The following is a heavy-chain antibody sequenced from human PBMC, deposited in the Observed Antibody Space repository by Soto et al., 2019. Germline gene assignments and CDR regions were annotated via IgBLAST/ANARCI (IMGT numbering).Heavy chain of an antibody. CDR2: ISGSGEST. CDR1: GFTFSSLA. CDR3: AKRREGGYYIFDY. V-gene: IGHV3-23*01. D-gene: IGHD3-10*01. Sequence: GGSLRLSCAASGFTFSSLAMSCVRQAPGKGLEWVSSISGSGESTYYADSVKGRLSISRDNSKNTLYLQMNSLRAEDTAVYYCAKRREGGYYIFDYWGQGTPVTVSS. J-gene: IGHJ4*02.